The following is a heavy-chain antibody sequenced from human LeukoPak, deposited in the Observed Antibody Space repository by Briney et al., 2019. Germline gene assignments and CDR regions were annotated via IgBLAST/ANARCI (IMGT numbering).Heavy chain of an antibody. CDR1: RYTFTGYY. CDR2: INPNSGDT. V-gene: IGHV1-2*02. D-gene: IGHD3-22*01. CDR3: ARGRYYYDSSGSSGYFQH. Sequence: APVKVSCKASRYTFTGYYMHWVRQAPGQGLEWMGWINPNSGDTNYVQKFQGRVAMTRDTSISTAYMELSRLRSDDTDLYYCARGRYYYDSSGSSGYFQHWGQGTLVTVSS. J-gene: IGHJ1*01.